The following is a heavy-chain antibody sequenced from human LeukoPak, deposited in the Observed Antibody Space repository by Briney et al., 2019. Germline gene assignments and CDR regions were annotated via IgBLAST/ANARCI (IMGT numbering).Heavy chain of an antibody. D-gene: IGHD5-18*01. Sequence: GGSLRLSCAAPGFTFSSYAMSWVRQAPGKGLEWVSAISGSGGSTYYADSVKGRFTISRDNSKNTLYLQMNSLRAEDTAVYYCATQGVQLWLPSGYFDYWGQGTLVTVSS. J-gene: IGHJ4*02. CDR1: GFTFSSYA. CDR3: ATQGVQLWLPSGYFDY. CDR2: ISGSGGST. V-gene: IGHV3-23*01.